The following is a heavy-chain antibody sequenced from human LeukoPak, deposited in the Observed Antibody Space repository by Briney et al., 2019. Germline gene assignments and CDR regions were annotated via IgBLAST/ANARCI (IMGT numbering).Heavy chain of an antibody. CDR1: RFTFSSFV. Sequence: PGGSLRLSCAASRFTFSSFVMHWVRQAPGKGLEWVALISYDGSNKYYADSVKGRFTISRDNSKNTLYLQMNSLRAEDTAVYYCARALWFGETFPAYWGQGTLVTVSS. CDR3: ARALWFGETFPAY. CDR2: ISYDGSNK. V-gene: IGHV3-30*04. J-gene: IGHJ4*02. D-gene: IGHD3-10*01.